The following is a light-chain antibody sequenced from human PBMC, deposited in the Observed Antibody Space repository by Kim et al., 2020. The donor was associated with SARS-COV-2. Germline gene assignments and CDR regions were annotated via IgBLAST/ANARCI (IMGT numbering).Light chain of an antibody. Sequence: GDRVTITCRASQSISSYLNWYQQKPGKAPKLLIYAASSLQSGVPSRFSGSGSGTDFTLTISSLQPEDFATYYCQQSCSTPYTFGQGTKLEI. J-gene: IGKJ2*01. V-gene: IGKV1-39*01. CDR2: AAS. CDR1: QSISSY. CDR3: QQSCSTPYT.